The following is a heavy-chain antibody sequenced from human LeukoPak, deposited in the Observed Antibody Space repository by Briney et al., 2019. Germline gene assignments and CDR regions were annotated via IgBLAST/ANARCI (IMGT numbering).Heavy chain of an antibody. CDR3: ARVGSTVSTRYYYYYMDV. D-gene: IGHD4-11*01. V-gene: IGHV3-64*01. Sequence: GGSLRLSCEASGFTFSNYAMHWVRQAPGKGLEYVSAISSNGGSTYYANSLTGRFTISRDNSKNTLNLQMGSLRAEDMAVYYCARVGSTVSTRYYYYYMDVWGKGTTVAVSS. CDR1: GFTFSNYA. J-gene: IGHJ6*03. CDR2: ISSNGGST.